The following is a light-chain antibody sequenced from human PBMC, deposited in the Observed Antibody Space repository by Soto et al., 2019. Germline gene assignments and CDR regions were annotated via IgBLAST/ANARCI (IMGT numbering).Light chain of an antibody. V-gene: IGKV4-1*01. J-gene: IGKJ2*01. Sequence: DIVMTQSPDSLAVSLGERATINCKSTQSVLYSSNNMNYLAWYQQKPGQPPKLLIYWASTRGSGVPDRFSGSGSGTDFTLTISSLQAEDVAVYYCQQRSNWPGTFGQGTKQEIK. CDR1: QSVLYSSNNMNY. CDR2: WAS. CDR3: QQRSNWPGT.